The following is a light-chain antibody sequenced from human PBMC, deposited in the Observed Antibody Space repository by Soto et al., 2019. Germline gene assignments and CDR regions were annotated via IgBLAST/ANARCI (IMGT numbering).Light chain of an antibody. V-gene: IGLV2-14*01. Sequence: QSVLTQPASVSGSPGQSITISCTGTSSDVGGYNYVSWYQQHPGKAPKLMIYDVSNRPSGVSNRFSGSKSGNTASLTISGLHDDDDADYYCSSYTSSSTLYIFGTGTKLTVL. J-gene: IGLJ1*01. CDR3: SSYTSSSTLYI. CDR2: DVS. CDR1: SSDVGGYNY.